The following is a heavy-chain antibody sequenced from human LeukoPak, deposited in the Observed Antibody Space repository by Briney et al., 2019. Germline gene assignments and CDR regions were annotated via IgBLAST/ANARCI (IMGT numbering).Heavy chain of an antibody. CDR1: GGAFTGYY. D-gene: IGHD6-19*01. CDR3: ATPTRGGIAVTGTFGH. V-gene: IGHV4-34*01. CDR2: INHSGAT. Sequence: PSETLSLACAGSGGAFTGYYWSWIRQPPGKGLEWIGEINHSGATNYNPSLKSRVTISGDTSKNQFSLRLTSVSAADTGVYYCATPTRGGIAVTGTFGHWGQGTQVTVSS. J-gene: IGHJ4*02.